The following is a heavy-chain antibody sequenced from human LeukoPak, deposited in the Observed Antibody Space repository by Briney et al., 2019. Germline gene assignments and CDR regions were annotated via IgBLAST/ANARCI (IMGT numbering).Heavy chain of an antibody. CDR2: ISSSSSTI. CDR3: AKLWFGETRGY. D-gene: IGHD3-10*01. CDR1: GFTFSSYS. J-gene: IGHJ4*02. Sequence: GGSLRLSCAASGFTFSSYSMNWVRQAPGKGLEWVSYISSSSSTIYYADSVKGRFTISRDNSKNTLYLQMNSLRAEDTAVYYCAKLWFGETRGYWGQGTLVTVSS. V-gene: IGHV3-48*01.